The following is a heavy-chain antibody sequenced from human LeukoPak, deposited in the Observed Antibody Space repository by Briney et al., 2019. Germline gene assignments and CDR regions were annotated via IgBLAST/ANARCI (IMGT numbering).Heavy chain of an antibody. Sequence: GGSLRLSCAASGFSLSSYAMHWVRQAPGKGLEWVSSIRTASTYRYYADSVRGRFTIFRDNAKNTLYLQMNSLRPDDTAVYYCARARVGDPTDYWGQGTLVTVSS. J-gene: IGHJ4*02. V-gene: IGHV3-21*01. CDR2: IRTASTYR. CDR3: ARARVGDPTDY. CDR1: GFSLSSYA. D-gene: IGHD1-26*01.